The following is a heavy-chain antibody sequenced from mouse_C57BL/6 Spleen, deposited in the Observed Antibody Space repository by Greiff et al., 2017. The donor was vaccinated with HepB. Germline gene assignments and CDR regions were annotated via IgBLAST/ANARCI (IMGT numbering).Heavy chain of an antibody. CDR1: GFTFSDYG. J-gene: IGHJ1*03. V-gene: IGHV5-17*01. CDR2: ISSGSSTI. Sequence: EVKLMESGGGLVKPGGSLKLSCAASGFTFSDYGMHWVRQAPEKGLEWVAYISSGSSTIYYADTVKGRFTISRDNAKNTLFLQMTSLRSEDTAMYYCARLYGSSYRWYFDVWGTGTTVTVSS. D-gene: IGHD1-1*01. CDR3: ARLYGSSYRWYFDV.